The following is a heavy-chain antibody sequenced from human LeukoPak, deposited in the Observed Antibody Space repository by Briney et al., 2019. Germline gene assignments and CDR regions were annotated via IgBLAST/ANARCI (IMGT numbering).Heavy chain of an antibody. CDR3: ARDRRSYYDFWSGYYTVTYYYGMDV. D-gene: IGHD3-3*01. J-gene: IGHJ6*02. Sequence: GASVKVSCTASGYTFTSYGTSWVRQAPGQGLEWMGWISAYNGNTNYAQKLQGRVTMTTDTSTSTAYMELRSLRSDDTAVYYCARDRRSYYDFWSGYYTVTYYYGMDVWGQGTTVTVSS. CDR1: GYTFTSYG. V-gene: IGHV1-18*01. CDR2: ISAYNGNT.